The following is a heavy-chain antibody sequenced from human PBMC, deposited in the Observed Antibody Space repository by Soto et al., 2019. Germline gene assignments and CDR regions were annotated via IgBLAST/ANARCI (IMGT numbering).Heavy chain of an antibody. D-gene: IGHD1-1*01. CDR2: IYATGTT. V-gene: IGHV4-4*07. J-gene: IGHJ5*02. CDR1: GASISGYY. CDR3: VRDGTKTLRDWFDP. Sequence: QVQLQESGPGLVKPSETLSRTCTVSGASISGYYWSWIRKSAGKGLEWIGRIYATGTTDYNPSLKSRVMMSVDTSKKKFSLKLRSVTAADTDVYYCVRDGTKTLRDWFDPWGQGISVTVSS.